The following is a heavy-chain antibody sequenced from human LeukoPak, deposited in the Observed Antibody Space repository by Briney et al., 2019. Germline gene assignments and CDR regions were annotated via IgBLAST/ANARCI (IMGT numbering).Heavy chain of an antibody. CDR1: GGSICSSSYY. CDR3: ARDYYDFWSGYLGY. Sequence: PSETLSLTCTVSGGSICSSSYYWAWIRQPPGKGLEWIGRIYYSGITDYNPSLKSRVTISIDTSKTHFSLKLYSVAAADTAVYYCARDYYDFWSGYLGYWGQGALVTVSS. J-gene: IGHJ4*02. V-gene: IGHV4-39*07. CDR2: IYYSGIT. D-gene: IGHD3-3*01.